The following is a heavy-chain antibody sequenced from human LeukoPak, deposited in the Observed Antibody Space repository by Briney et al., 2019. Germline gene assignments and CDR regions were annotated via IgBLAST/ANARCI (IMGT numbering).Heavy chain of an antibody. J-gene: IGHJ4*02. CDR1: GYTFTGYY. Sequence: ASLKVSCKASGYTFTGYYMHWVRQAPGQGLEWLGWINPNSGGTNYAQKFQGRVTMTRDTSINTAYMEVSRLRPDDTAVYYCARGASIAAADDFDCWGQGTLVTVSS. D-gene: IGHD6-13*01. V-gene: IGHV1-2*02. CDR2: INPNSGGT. CDR3: ARGASIAAADDFDC.